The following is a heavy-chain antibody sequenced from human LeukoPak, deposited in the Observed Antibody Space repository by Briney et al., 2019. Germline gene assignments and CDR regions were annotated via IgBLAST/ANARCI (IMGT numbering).Heavy chain of an antibody. V-gene: IGHV3-74*01. CDR3: ARRSSGSPPFYFAY. D-gene: IGHD3-22*01. CDR1: GFTFSSYW. J-gene: IGHJ4*02. Sequence: GGSLRLSGAASGFTFSSYWMHWVRQAPGKGLVWVSRINSDGSTTNYADSVKGRFTISRDNAKNTLYLQMNSLRAEDTAMYYCARRSSGSPPFYFAYWGKGPLVTVSS. CDR2: INSDGSTT.